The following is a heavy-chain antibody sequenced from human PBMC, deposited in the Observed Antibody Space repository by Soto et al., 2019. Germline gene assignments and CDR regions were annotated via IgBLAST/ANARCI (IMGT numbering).Heavy chain of an antibody. CDR2: INPSSGAT. V-gene: IGHV1-2*02. J-gene: IGHJ4*02. D-gene: IGHD6-19*01. CDR3: TRASAVAGGSSNSLPNDY. CDR1: GYTFTDYY. Sequence: VASVKVSCKASGYTFTDYYMHWVRQAPGQGLEWMGWINPSSGATSYAQNFQGRVTMTRDTSISTFYMESSRLSSDDTAIYYCTRASAVAGGSSNSLPNDYWGQGTLVTVSS.